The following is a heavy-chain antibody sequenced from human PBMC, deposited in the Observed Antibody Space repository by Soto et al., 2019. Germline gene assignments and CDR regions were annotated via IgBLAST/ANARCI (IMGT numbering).Heavy chain of an antibody. Sequence: VSVKVSCKASGYTFTRYDINWVRQATGQGLEWMGWMNPNSGNTGYAQKFQGRVTFTRDTSASTVYMEVSSLRSEDTAVYYCVRAAYYYESSGYYPGDYWGQGTLVTVSS. D-gene: IGHD3-22*01. V-gene: IGHV1-8*03. CDR3: VRAAYYYESSGYYPGDY. CDR2: MNPNSGNT. J-gene: IGHJ4*02. CDR1: GYTFTRYD.